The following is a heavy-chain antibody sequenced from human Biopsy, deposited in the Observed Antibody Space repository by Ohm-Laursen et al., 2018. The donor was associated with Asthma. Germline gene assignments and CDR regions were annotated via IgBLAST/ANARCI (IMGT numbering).Heavy chain of an antibody. CDR2: IATDGSNK. D-gene: IGHD2-21*01. J-gene: IGHJ4*02. CDR1: GFTFSSYS. Sequence: SLRLSCAASGFTFSSYSMHWVRQAPGRGPEYVSFIATDGSNKFYADSVKGRFTVSRDNSKHTLYLDMTGLRADDTGVYYCVKDHSAGYYYFDDWGQGAQVTVSS. V-gene: IGHV3-64D*08. CDR3: VKDHSAGYYYFDD.